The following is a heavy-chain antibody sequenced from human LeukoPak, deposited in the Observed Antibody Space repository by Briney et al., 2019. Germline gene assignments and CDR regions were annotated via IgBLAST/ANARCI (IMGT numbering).Heavy chain of an antibody. D-gene: IGHD2/OR15-2a*01. V-gene: IGHV3-21*05. J-gene: IGHJ4*02. CDR1: GFTFTTYN. CDR3: AREIYGLDY. CDR2: ISSSSSYT. Sequence: GGSLRLSCAASGFTFTTYNMNWVRQAPGKGLEWVSYISSSSSYTNYADSVKGRFTISRDNAKNSLYLQMNSLRAEDTAVYYCAREIYGLDYWGQGTLVTVSS.